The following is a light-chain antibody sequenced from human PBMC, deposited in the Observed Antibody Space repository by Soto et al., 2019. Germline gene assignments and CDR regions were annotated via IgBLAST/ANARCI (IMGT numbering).Light chain of an antibody. V-gene: IGKV3-11*01. CDR3: QQRSNWVT. J-gene: IGKJ3*01. Sequence: EIVLTQSPATLSLSPGERATLSCRASQSVSSYLAWYQQKPGQAPRLLIYDASNRATGIPARFSGSGSGKDFTLTSSSLEPEDFAVYYCQQRSNWVTFGPGTKVDIK. CDR2: DAS. CDR1: QSVSSY.